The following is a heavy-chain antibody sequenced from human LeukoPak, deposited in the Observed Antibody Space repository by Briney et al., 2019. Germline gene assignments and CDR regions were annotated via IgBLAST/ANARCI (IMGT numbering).Heavy chain of an antibody. CDR2: MSWNSGSI. Sequence: PGGSLRLSFAASGFTFSSYAMSWVRQAPGKGLEWVSGMSWNSGSIGYADSVKGRFTISRDNAKNSLYLQMNRLRAEDTALYYCAKDGIGSGWYNYFDYWGQGTLVTVSS. D-gene: IGHD6-19*01. CDR3: AKDGIGSGWYNYFDY. CDR1: GFTFSSYA. V-gene: IGHV3-9*01. J-gene: IGHJ4*02.